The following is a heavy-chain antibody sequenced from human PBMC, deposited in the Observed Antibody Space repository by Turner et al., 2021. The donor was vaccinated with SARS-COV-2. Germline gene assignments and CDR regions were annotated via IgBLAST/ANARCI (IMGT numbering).Heavy chain of an antibody. CDR1: GITFSSHG. CDR3: ARLDDSGHWGAFDI. CDR2: IWNDGSQK. Sequence: QVQLVESGGGVVQPGRSLRLSCAASGITFSSHGMHWVRQAPGKGREWGAVIWNDGSQKYYADSVKGRFTISRDNSKNMVYLQMNSLRAEDTAVYYCARLDDSGHWGAFDIWGQGTMVTVSS. D-gene: IGHD3-22*01. J-gene: IGHJ3*02. V-gene: IGHV3-33*01.